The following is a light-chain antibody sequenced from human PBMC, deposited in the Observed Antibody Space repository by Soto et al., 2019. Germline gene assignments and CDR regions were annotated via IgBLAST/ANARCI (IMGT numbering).Light chain of an antibody. CDR1: GSDVGGYNY. Sequence: QSALTQPPTASGSPGQSVTISCTGTGSDVGGYNYVSWYRQHPGEAPKLKIYEVSKRPSGVPDRFSGSKSGNTASLTVSGLQAEDEADYYCSSYAGTDNLYVFGTGTKLTVL. CDR3: SSYAGTDNLYV. J-gene: IGLJ1*01. V-gene: IGLV2-8*01. CDR2: EVS.